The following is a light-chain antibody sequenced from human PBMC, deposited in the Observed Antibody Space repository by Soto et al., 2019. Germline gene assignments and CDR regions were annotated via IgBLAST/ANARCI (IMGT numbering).Light chain of an antibody. CDR3: QQYDNSPLT. Sequence: EIVLTQSPGTLSLSPGERATLSCTASQSISGSYLAWYQQKPGQAPRVVIYGVSRRATGIPDRFSGSGSGTDFTLTISRLEPEDFAVYYCQQYDNSPLTFGGGTKVDIK. CDR2: GVS. V-gene: IGKV3-20*01. CDR1: QSISGSY. J-gene: IGKJ4*01.